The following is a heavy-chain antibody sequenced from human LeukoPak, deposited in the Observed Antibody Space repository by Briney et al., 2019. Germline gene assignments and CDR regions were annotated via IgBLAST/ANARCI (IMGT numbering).Heavy chain of an antibody. CDR1: GGTFSSYA. V-gene: IGHV1-69*05. CDR2: IIPIFGTA. J-gene: IGHJ4*02. D-gene: IGHD6-19*01. Sequence: GASVKVSCKASGGTFSSYAISWVRQAPGQGLEWMGRIIPIFGTANYAQKFQGRVTITTGESTSTAYMELSSLRSEDTAVYYCASSSAVAGTGSYWGQGTLVTVSS. CDR3: ASSSAVAGTGSY.